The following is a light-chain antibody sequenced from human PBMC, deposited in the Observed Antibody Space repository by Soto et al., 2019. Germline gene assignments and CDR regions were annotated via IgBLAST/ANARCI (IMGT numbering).Light chain of an antibody. Sequence: DIPMTQSPSTLSASVGDRVTITCRASQSLNDWLAWYQQKPGKAPRLLIYKVSNLESGVPSRFSGSGYGTEFTLTISGLQPDDFATYYCQQYMSYYSWTFGQGTKVEI. J-gene: IGKJ1*01. CDR3: QQYMSYYSWT. CDR1: QSLNDW. V-gene: IGKV1-5*03. CDR2: KVS.